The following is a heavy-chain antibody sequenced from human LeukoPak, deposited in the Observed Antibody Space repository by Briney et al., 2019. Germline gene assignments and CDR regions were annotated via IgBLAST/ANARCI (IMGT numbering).Heavy chain of an antibody. D-gene: IGHD3-22*01. CDR3: ARDEVDYYDSSGYSPDY. V-gene: IGHV1-2*02. CDR2: INPNSGGI. CDR1: GYTFTGYY. Sequence: ASVKVSCKASGYTFTGYYMHWVRQAPGQGLEWMGWINPNSGGINYAQKFQGRVTMTRDTSISTAYMELSRLRSDDTAVYYCARDEVDYYDSSGYSPDYWGQGTLVTVSS. J-gene: IGHJ4*02.